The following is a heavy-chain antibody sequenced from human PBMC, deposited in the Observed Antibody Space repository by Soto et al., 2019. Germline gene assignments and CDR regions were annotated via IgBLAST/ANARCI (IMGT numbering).Heavy chain of an antibody. D-gene: IGHD6-13*01. V-gene: IGHV3-48*02. Sequence: HGGSLRLSCAASGFTFSSYSMNWVRQAPGKGLEWVSYISSSSSTIYYADSVKGRFTISRDNAKNSLYLQMNSLRDEDTAVYYCARGFRQQLVPFFAFDIWGQGTMVTVSS. J-gene: IGHJ3*02. CDR2: ISSSSSTI. CDR1: GFTFSSYS. CDR3: ARGFRQQLVPFFAFDI.